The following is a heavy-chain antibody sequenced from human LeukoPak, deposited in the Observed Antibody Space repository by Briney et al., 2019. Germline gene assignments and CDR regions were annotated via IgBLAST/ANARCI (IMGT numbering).Heavy chain of an antibody. J-gene: IGHJ5*02. D-gene: IGHD3-10*01. CDR2: MNPNSGNT. CDR1: GYTFTSYD. V-gene: IGHV1-8*02. Sequence: GASVKVSCKASGYTFTSYDINWVRQATGQGLEWMGWMNPNSGNTGYAQKFQGRVTMTRNTSISTAYMELSSLRSEDTAVYYCARGRTQDLLLWFGATTGGEFDPWGQGTLVTVSS. CDR3: ARGRTQDLLLWFGATTGGEFDP.